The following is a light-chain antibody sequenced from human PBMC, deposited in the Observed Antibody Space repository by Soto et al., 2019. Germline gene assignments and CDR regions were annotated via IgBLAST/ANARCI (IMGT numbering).Light chain of an antibody. J-gene: IGLJ3*02. V-gene: IGLV2-14*01. Sequence: QSALTQPASVSGSPGQSITISCTGTSSDVANYNYVSWYQHHPGKAPKLMIYEVSYRPSGVSVRFSGSKSGNTASLTISGLQAEDEANYYCSSYTTSRTWVFGGGTKLTVL. CDR1: SSDVANYNY. CDR2: EVS. CDR3: SSYTTSRTWV.